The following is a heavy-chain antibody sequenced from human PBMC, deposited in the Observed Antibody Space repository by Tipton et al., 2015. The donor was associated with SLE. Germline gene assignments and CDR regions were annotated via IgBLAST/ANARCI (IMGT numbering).Heavy chain of an antibody. CDR3: ARLQYSSSSRGGLDY. CDR2: ISYDGSNK. D-gene: IGHD6-6*01. Sequence: SLRLSCAASGFTFSSYGMHWVRQAPGKGLEWVAVISYDGSNKYYADSVKGRFTISRDNSKNTLYLQMNSLRAEDTAVYYCARLQYSSSSRGGLDYWGQGTLVTVSS. V-gene: IGHV3-30*03. CDR1: GFTFSSYG. J-gene: IGHJ4*02.